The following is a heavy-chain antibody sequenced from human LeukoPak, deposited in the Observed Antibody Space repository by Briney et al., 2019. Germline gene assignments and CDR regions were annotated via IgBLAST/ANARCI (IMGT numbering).Heavy chain of an antibody. Sequence: SETLSLTCTVSGGSISSGDYYWSWIRQHPGKGLEWIGYIYYSGSTYYDPSLKSQVTISVDTSKNQFPLKLSSVTAADTAVYYCARSPTYDFWSGNGMDVWGQGTTVTVSS. CDR2: IYYSGST. CDR1: GGSISSGDYY. J-gene: IGHJ6*02. V-gene: IGHV4-30-4*08. D-gene: IGHD3-3*01. CDR3: ARSPTYDFWSGNGMDV.